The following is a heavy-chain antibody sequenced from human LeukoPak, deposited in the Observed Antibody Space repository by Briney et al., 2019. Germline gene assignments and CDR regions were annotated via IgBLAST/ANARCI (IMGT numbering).Heavy chain of an antibody. CDR2: ISYDGSNK. CDR1: GFAFSSYG. CDR3: AKDLPYGGYDYYYYYGMDV. D-gene: IGHD4-17*01. J-gene: IGHJ6*02. V-gene: IGHV3-30*18. Sequence: PGRSLRLSCAASGFAFSSYGMHWVRQAPGKGLEWVAVISYDGSNKYYADSVKGRFTISRDNSKNTLYLQMNSLRAEDTAVYYCAKDLPYGGYDYYYYYGMDVWGQGTTVTVSS.